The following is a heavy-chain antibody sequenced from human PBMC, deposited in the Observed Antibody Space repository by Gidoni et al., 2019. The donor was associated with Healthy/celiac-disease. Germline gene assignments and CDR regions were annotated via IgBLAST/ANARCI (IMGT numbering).Heavy chain of an antibody. CDR1: GFTFSNAW. CDR3: TTDQVGMGYYDSSGYYYTYYYGMDV. J-gene: IGHJ6*02. D-gene: IGHD3-22*01. CDR2: IKSKTDGGTT. V-gene: IGHV3-15*01. Sequence: EVQLVESGGGLVKPGGSLRLSCAASGFTFSNAWMSWVRQAPGKGLEWVGRIKSKTDGGTTDYAAPVKGRFTISRDDSKNTLYLQMNSLKTEDTAVYYCTTDQVGMGYYDSSGYYYTYYYGMDVWGQGTTVTVSS.